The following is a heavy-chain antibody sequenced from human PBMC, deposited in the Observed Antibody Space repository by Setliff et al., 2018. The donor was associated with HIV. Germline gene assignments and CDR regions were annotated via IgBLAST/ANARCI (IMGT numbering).Heavy chain of an antibody. CDR3: ATMTTVTIAFDY. D-gene: IGHD4-4*01. V-gene: IGHV3-48*04. CDR1: RFSFSTFW. Sequence: PGGSLRLSCATSRFSFSTFWMIWVRQAPGKGLEWISYISSSGSPIYHADSVEGRFTTSRDNAKNSLYLLMNSLKTEDTAVYYCATMTTVTIAFDYWGQGTLVTVSS. CDR2: ISSSGSPI. J-gene: IGHJ4*02.